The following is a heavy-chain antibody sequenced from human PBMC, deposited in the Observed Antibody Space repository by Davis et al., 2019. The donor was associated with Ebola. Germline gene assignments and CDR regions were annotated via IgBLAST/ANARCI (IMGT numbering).Heavy chain of an antibody. V-gene: IGHV1-18*04. CDR3: ARSITMVRGENWFDP. CDR2: ISAYNGNT. Sequence: ASVKVSCKASGYTFINYYMHWVRQAPGQGLEWMGWISAYNGNTNYAQKLQGRVTMTTDTSTSTAYMELRSLRSDDTAVYYCARSITMVRGENWFDPWGQGTLVTVSS. J-gene: IGHJ5*02. D-gene: IGHD3-10*01. CDR1: GYTFINYY.